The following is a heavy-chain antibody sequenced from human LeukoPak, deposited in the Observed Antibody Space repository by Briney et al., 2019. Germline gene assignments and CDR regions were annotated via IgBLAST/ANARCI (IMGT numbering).Heavy chain of an antibody. D-gene: IGHD4-17*01. Sequence: SETLSLTCTVSGGSISSYYWSWIRQPPGKGLEWIGYIYYSGSTNYNPSLKSRVTISVDTSKNQFSLKLSSVTAADTAVYYCARSYGRNYFDYWGQGTLVTVSS. CDR3: ARSYGRNYFDY. CDR2: IYYSGST. CDR1: GGSISSYY. J-gene: IGHJ4*02. V-gene: IGHV4-59*01.